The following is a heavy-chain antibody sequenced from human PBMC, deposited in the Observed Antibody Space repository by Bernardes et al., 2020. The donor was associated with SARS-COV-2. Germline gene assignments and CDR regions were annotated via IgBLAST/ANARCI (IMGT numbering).Heavy chain of an antibody. V-gene: IGHV3-64D*06. D-gene: IGHD3-10*01. CDR3: VQVLLWFGES. CDR2: ISADGNSP. Sequence: PGKGLEYVSAISADGNSPYYADSVKDRFTISRDNSKKTLYLQMSSLRTDDTAVYYCVQVLLWFGESWGQGTLVTVSS. J-gene: IGHJ1*01.